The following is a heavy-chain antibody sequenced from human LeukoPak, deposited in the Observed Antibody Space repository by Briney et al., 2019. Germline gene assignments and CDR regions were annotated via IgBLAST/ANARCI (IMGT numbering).Heavy chain of an antibody. V-gene: IGHV4-59*12. D-gene: IGHD4-23*01. CDR2: VYYSGST. Sequence: SETLSLTCTVSGGSNSTYYWSWIRQPPGKGLEWIAYVYYSGSTNYNPSLKSRGTISVDTSKNQFSLKLSSVTAADTAVYYCARGSITVVPAFDIWGQGTMVTVSS. CDR3: ARGSITVVPAFDI. CDR1: GGSNSTYY. J-gene: IGHJ3*02.